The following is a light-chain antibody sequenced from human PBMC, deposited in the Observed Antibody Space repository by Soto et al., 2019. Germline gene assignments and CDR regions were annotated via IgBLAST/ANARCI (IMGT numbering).Light chain of an antibody. J-gene: IGKJ1*01. V-gene: IGKV1-5*01. CDR1: QSISHF. CDR3: QHYKMYSPWT. Sequence: DIQMTQSPSTLSASVGDRVTITCRASQSISHFLAWYQQKPGKVPKLLIYDASNLGSGVPSRFSGSGSGTEFTLTISSLQPDDFATYYCQHYKMYSPWTFGQGTKVDIK. CDR2: DAS.